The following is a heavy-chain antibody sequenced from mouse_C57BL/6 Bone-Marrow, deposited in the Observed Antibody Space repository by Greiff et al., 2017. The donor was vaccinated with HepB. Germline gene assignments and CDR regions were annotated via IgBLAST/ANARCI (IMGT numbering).Heavy chain of an antibody. CDR1: GYTFTEYT. V-gene: IGHV1-62-2*01. D-gene: IGHD1-1*01. Sequence: VKLQESGAELVKPGASVKLSCKASGYTFTEYTIHWVKQRSGQGLEWIGWFYPGSGSIKYNEKFKDKATLTADKSSSTVYMELSRLTSEDSAVYFCARHEVPHYYGSSYGFAYWGQGTLVTVSA. J-gene: IGHJ3*01. CDR2: FYPGSGSI. CDR3: ARHEVPHYYGSSYGFAY.